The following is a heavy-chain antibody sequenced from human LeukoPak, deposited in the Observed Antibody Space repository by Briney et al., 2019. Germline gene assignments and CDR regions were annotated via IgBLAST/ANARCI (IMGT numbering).Heavy chain of an antibody. V-gene: IGHV6-1*01. CDR3: ARDYILAAAGRSALFDY. CDR2: TYYRSKWYN. D-gene: IGHD6-13*01. Sequence: SQTLSLTCAISGDSVSSNSAAWNWIRQSPSRGLEWLVRTYYRSKWYNDYAVSVKSRITINPDTSKNQFSLQLNSVTPEDTAVYYCARDYILAAAGRSALFDYWGQGTLVTVSS. J-gene: IGHJ4*02. CDR1: GDSVSSNSAA.